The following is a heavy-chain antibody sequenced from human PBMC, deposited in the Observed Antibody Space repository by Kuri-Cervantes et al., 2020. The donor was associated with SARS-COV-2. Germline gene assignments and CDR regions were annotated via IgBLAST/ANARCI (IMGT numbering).Heavy chain of an antibody. CDR3: ARTRSPRNIAVWYFDL. CDR2: SSSSGSTI. D-gene: IGHD6-19*01. V-gene: IGHV3-11*01. J-gene: IGHJ2*01. CDR1: GFSFSDYY. Sequence: GESLKISCAASGFSFSDYYMSWVRQAPGKGLEWVSYSSSSGSTIYYADSVKGRFTISRDNAKRSLYLQMNSLRAEDTAVYYCARTRSPRNIAVWYFDLWGRGTLVTVSS.